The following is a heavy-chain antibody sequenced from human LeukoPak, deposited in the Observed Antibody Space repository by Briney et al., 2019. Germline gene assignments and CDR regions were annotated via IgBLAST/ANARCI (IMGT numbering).Heavy chain of an antibody. CDR1: GCTFTSYG. CDR3: ARDARNYYGSGSHYYYGMDV. D-gene: IGHD3-10*01. Sequence: SVKVSCKASGCTFTSYGISWVRQAPGQGLEWMGGIIPIFGTANYAQKFQGRVTITADESTSTAYMELSSLRSEDTAVYYCARDARNYYGSGSHYYYGMDVWGQGTTVTVSS. CDR2: IIPIFGTA. V-gene: IGHV1-69*13. J-gene: IGHJ6*02.